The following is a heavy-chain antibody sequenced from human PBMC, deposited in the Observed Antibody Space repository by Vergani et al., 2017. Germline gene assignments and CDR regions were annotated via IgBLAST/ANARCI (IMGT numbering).Heavy chain of an antibody. CDR1: GYTFTAYY. J-gene: IGHJ4*02. V-gene: IGHV1-46*03. D-gene: IGHD2-21*02. Sequence: QVQLVQSGAEVGKPGASVKISCKASGYTFTAYYIHWVRQAPEQGLEWVGVISPDGFSTFYAQKFQGRDTITRDTSTSTVYVEGTGLGSDDTAVYYWAREPRLTVFFDYWGQGTLVTVSS. CDR2: ISPDGFST. CDR3: AREPRLTVFFDY.